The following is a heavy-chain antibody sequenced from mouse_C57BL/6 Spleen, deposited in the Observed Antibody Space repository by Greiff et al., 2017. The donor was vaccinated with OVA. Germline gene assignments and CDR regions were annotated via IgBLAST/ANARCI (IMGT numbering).Heavy chain of an antibody. CDR3: VRGYYGSRYGCAD. CDR2: IRSKSNNYAT. D-gene: IGHD1-1*01. J-gene: IGHJ3*01. CDR1: GFSFNTYA. Sequence: EVMLVESGGGLVQPKGSLKLSCAASGFSFNTYAMNWVRQAPGKGLEWVARIRSKSNNYATYYADSVKDRFTISRDDSESMLYLQMKNAKTEDTAMYDSVRGYYGSRYGCADWGQGTLVTVSA. V-gene: IGHV10-1*01.